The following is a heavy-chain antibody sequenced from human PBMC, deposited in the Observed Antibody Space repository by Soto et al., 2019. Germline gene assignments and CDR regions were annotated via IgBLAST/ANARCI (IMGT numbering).Heavy chain of an antibody. D-gene: IGHD3-22*01. Sequence: QVQLVESGGGVVQPGTSLRLSCAASGFSFSSFGMNWVRQAPGKGLEWVAVISYDGSKKYYADSVKGRFTISRDNSKNTLYLQMDSLRAEDTAVFYCARRTSAYYLDSWGQGTLVTVSS. V-gene: IGHV3-30*03. CDR3: ARRTSAYYLDS. CDR1: GFSFSSFG. J-gene: IGHJ4*02. CDR2: ISYDGSKK.